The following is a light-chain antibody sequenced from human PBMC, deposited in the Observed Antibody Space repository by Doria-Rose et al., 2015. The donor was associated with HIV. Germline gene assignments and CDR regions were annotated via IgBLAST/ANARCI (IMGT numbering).Light chain of an antibody. CDR3: QQYYDTPS. Sequence: DIQMTQSPESLGMSLGERATLNCKSNQSLLYTSKNYLAWYQQKPGQPPKLLIYWASTRQSGVPARFSGSRSGTDFTLTISSREAEDVAVYYCQQYYDTPSFGPGTTVDIK. CDR2: WAS. CDR1: QSLLYTSKNY. V-gene: IGKV4-1*01. J-gene: IGKJ3*01.